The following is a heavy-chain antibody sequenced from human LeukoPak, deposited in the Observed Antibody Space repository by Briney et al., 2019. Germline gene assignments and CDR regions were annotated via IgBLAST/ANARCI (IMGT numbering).Heavy chain of an antibody. D-gene: IGHD4-17*01. Sequence: ASVKVSCKASGYTFTSYGISWVRQAPGQGLEWMGWISAYNGNTNYAQKLQGRVTMTTDTSTSTAYMELRSLRSDDTAVYYCAREYGDYGMGYYYGMDVWGQGTTVTVSS. CDR1: GYTFTSYG. CDR2: ISAYNGNT. CDR3: AREYGDYGMGYYYGMDV. J-gene: IGHJ6*02. V-gene: IGHV1-18*01.